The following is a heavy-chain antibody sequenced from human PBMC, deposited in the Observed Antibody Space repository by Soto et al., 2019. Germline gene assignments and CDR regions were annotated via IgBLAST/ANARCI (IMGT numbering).Heavy chain of an antibody. V-gene: IGHV4-4*02. Sequence: QVQLQESGPGLVQPSGTLSLTCAVSGDSITGDEWWSWVRQPPGKGLEWIGEIHHSGATNYNPSLKSRVIIPIDKSKNQFYLKLNSVTAADTAMFYCATQGFYRMGVWGRGTTVTVSS. CDR1: GDSITGDEW. CDR2: IHHSGAT. CDR3: ATQGFYRMGV. J-gene: IGHJ6*02.